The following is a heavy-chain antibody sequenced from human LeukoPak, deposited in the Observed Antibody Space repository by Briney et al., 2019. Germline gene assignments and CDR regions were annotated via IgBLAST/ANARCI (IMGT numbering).Heavy chain of an antibody. D-gene: IGHD3-10*01. CDR3: ARPYGSGSFWFDA. CDR1: GGSISNYY. V-gene: IGHV4-59*08. J-gene: IGHJ5*02. Sequence: SETLSLTCTVSGGSISNYYWSWIRQPPGKGLEWIGYIYYSGNTNYNPSLKGRATISIDTSKNQFSLKLRSVTAADTAVYHCARPYGSGSFWFDASGQGTLVTVSS. CDR2: IYYSGNT.